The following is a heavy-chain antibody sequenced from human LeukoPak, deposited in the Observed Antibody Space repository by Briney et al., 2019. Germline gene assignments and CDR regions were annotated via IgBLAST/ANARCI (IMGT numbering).Heavy chain of an antibody. CDR1: GGSISSSSYY. V-gene: IGHV4-39*07. J-gene: IGHJ4*02. CDR2: INHSGST. CDR3: ARAGWFGELYGPLDF. D-gene: IGHD3-10*01. Sequence: SETLSLTCTVSGGSISSSSYYWTWIRQSPGKGLEWIGEINHSGSTNYNPSLKSRLSISVDPSKNQFSLKLTSVIAADTAVYYCARAGWFGELYGPLDFWGQGTLVTVSS.